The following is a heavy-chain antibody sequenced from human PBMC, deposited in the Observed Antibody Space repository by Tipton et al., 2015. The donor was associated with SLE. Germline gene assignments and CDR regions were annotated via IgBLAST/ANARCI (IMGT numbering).Heavy chain of an antibody. Sequence: TLSLTCTVSGGSISSYYWSWIRQPPGKGLEWIGYIYYSGNTNYTPSLKSRVTISVDTSKNQFSLRLCSVPAADTAVYYCARVLLSTLGAFDIWGQGTMVTVSS. CDR3: ARVLLSTLGAFDI. J-gene: IGHJ3*02. CDR1: GGSISSYY. D-gene: IGHD2-15*01. V-gene: IGHV4-59*08. CDR2: IYYSGNT.